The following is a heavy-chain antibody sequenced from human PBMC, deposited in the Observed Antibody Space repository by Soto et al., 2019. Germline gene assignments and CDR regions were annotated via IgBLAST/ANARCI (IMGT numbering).Heavy chain of an antibody. CDR3: ALRSMAVVPEY. CDR2: LYYGRSA. J-gene: IGHJ4*02. Sequence: QVQLQESGPGLVKPSETLSLTCAVSGDSISSYYCMWIRQPPGKGLESSGYLYYGRSANYNPSLKSRVTWSVDTATNQCSLTLSSMTAADTAVYYCALRSMAVVPEYWGQGTLVTVSS. V-gene: IGHV4-59*01. D-gene: IGHD3-22*01. CDR1: GDSISSYY.